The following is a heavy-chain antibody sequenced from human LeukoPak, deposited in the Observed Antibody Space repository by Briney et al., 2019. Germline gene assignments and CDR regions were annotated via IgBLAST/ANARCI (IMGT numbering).Heavy chain of an antibody. V-gene: IGHV4-34*01. CDR3: ARRIAADPYYFDY. J-gene: IGHJ4*02. D-gene: IGHD6-13*01. CDR2: INHNEIT. Sequence: SETLSLTCAVYGGSFSGYFWSWIRQPPGKGLEWIVEINHNEITNSNPSLKSRVTVSVDTSKSQFSLNLSSVTAADTAVYYCARRIAADPYYFDYWGQGTLVTVSS. CDR1: GGSFSGYF.